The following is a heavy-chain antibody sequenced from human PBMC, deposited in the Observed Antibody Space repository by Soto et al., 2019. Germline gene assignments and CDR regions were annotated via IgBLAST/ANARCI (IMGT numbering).Heavy chain of an antibody. J-gene: IGHJ4*02. CDR1: GGTFSSYA. Sequence: SVKVSCKASGGTFSSYAISWVRQAPGQGLEWMGGIIPIFGTANYAQKFQGRVTITADESTSTAYMEVRSLRSDDTAVYYCARDLAVGLVDYWGQGTLVTVSS. CDR2: IIPIFGTA. CDR3: ARDLAVGLVDY. D-gene: IGHD6-19*01. V-gene: IGHV1-69*13.